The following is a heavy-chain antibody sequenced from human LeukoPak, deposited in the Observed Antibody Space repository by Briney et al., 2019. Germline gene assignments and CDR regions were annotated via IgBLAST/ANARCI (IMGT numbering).Heavy chain of an antibody. J-gene: IGHJ6*03. D-gene: IGHD6-19*01. V-gene: IGHV3-23*01. CDR3: AKGGIAVAGTSYYYYMDV. Sequence: GGSLRLSCAASGFTFSSCWMSWVRQAPGKGLEWVSAISGSGDYTYYADSVKGRFSISRDNSKNTLYLQMNSLRAEDTAVYYCAKGGIAVAGTSYYYYMDVWGKGTTVTISS. CDR1: GFTFSSCW. CDR2: ISGSGDYT.